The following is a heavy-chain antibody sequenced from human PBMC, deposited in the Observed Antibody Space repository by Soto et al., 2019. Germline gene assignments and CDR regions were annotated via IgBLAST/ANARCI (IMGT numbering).Heavy chain of an antibody. V-gene: IGHV4-59*08. CDR2: IYYSGTT. Sequence: QVQLQESGPGLVKPSETLSLTCTVSGGSISSYYWSWIRQPPGKGLEWIGFIYYSGTTNYNPSLKSRVTISVDTSKNQFSLILNSVTAADTAVYYCARHEYGHPHFDYWGQGTLVTVSS. J-gene: IGHJ4*02. CDR3: ARHEYGHPHFDY. CDR1: GGSISSYY. D-gene: IGHD4-17*01.